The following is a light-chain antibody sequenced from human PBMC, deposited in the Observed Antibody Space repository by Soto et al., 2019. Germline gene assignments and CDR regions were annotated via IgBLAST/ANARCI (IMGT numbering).Light chain of an antibody. CDR1: QSVSSSY. Sequence: EIVLTQSPGTLSLSPGESATLSCRASQSVSSSYLAWYQQKPGQAPRLLIYGPSIRATDIPDRFSGSGSGTDFTLTISRLEPEDFALYYCQQYGSSPLYTFGQGTKLEIK. V-gene: IGKV3-20*01. J-gene: IGKJ2*01. CDR2: GPS. CDR3: QQYGSSPLYT.